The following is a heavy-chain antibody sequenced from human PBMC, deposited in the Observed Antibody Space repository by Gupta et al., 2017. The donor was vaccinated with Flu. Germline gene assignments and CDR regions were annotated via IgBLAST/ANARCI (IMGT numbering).Heavy chain of an antibody. Sequence: QAPGKGLEWVANIKQDGSEKYYVDSVKGRFTISRDNAKNSLYLQMNSLRAADTAVYYCARDRGGSRLTFGGVIVVTFFDYWGQGTLVTVSS. V-gene: IGHV3-7*01. D-gene: IGHD3-16*02. J-gene: IGHJ4*02. CDR2: IKQDGSEK. CDR3: ARDRGGSRLTFGGVIVVTFFDY.